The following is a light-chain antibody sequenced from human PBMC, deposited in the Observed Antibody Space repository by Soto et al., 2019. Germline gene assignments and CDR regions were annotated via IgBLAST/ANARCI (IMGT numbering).Light chain of an antibody. CDR2: GAS. V-gene: IGKV3-15*01. CDR1: QSVTTN. Sequence: EIVMTQSPATLSVSPGERATLSCRASQSVTTNLAWYQQKPGQAPRLLIYGASSRANGIPARFSGSGSGTEFTLTISRLQSEDFAVYYCQQYNNWPITFGQGTRLEIK. CDR3: QQYNNWPIT. J-gene: IGKJ5*01.